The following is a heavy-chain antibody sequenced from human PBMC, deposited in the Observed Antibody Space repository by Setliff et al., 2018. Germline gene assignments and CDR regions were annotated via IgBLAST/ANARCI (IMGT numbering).Heavy chain of an antibody. Sequence: GASVKVSCKASGYTFTDYGVTWVRQAPGQGLGWVGWISPYSGNTYYAPKFQGRITMTTDTSTTTAYMELKSLRSDDTAIYYCSRLVRYCTRTSCQRLSGDDYWGQGALVTV. CDR1: GYTFTDYG. D-gene: IGHD2-2*01. CDR3: SRLVRYCTRTSCQRLSGDDY. V-gene: IGHV1-18*01. J-gene: IGHJ4*02. CDR2: ISPYSGNT.